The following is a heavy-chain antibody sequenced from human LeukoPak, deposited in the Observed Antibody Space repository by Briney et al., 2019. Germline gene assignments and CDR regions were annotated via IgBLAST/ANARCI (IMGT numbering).Heavy chain of an antibody. D-gene: IGHD6-19*01. CDR1: GFTLSSDW. V-gene: IGHV3-74*01. CDR3: AKGLYSGWEGYFQH. Sequence: GGSLRLSCAGSGFTLSSDWVHWVRQVPGKGLVWVARISRESDGSGTNYADSVKGRFSISRDRATNTVHLQMNSLRAEDTAVYYCAKGLYSGWEGYFQHWGQGTLVTVSS. J-gene: IGHJ1*01. CDR2: ISRESDGSGT.